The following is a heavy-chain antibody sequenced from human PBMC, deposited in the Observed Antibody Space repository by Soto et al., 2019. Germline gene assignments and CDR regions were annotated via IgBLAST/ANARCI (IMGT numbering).Heavy chain of an antibody. CDR2: IYHSGST. V-gene: IGHV4-39*01. J-gene: IGHJ4*02. D-gene: IGHD1-26*01. CDR3: AREMGGSIDY. CDR1: GGSISSSSDY. Sequence: QLQLQESGPGLVKPSETLSLTCTVSGGSISSSSDYWGWIRQPPGKGLEWIGTIYHSGSTYYKPSLKSRVTISVDTSKNQFSLKLNSVTAADTAIYYCAREMGGSIDYWGQGTLVTVSS.